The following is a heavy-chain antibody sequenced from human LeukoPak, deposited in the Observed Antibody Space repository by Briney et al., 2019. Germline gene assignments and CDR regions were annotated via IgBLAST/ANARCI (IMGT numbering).Heavy chain of an antibody. CDR3: AREFHYYDSSGYYYGRWFDP. V-gene: IGHV1-69*13. Sequence: SVKVSCKASGGTFSSYAISWVRQAPGQGLEWMGGIIPIFGTANYAQKFQGRVTITADESTSTTYMELSSLRSEDTAVYYCAREFHYYDSSGYYYGRWFDPWGQGTLVTVSS. D-gene: IGHD3-22*01. CDR2: IIPIFGTA. J-gene: IGHJ5*02. CDR1: GGTFSSYA.